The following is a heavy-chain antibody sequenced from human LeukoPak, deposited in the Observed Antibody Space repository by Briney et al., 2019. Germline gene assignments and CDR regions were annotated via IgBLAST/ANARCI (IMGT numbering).Heavy chain of an antibody. CDR1: GGSFSGHY. D-gene: IGHD3/OR15-3a*01. V-gene: IGHV4-34*01. CDR3: ARGRGRSDC. CDR2: INHSGST. J-gene: IGHJ4*02. Sequence: SETLSLTCAVYGGSFSGHYWSWIRQPPGKGLEWIGEINHSGSTNYNPSLKSRVTISVDTSKNQFSLKLSSVTAADTAVYYCARGRGRSDCWGQGTLVTVSS.